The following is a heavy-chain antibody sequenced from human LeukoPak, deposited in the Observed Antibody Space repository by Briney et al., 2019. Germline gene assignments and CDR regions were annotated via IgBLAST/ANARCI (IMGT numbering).Heavy chain of an antibody. J-gene: IGHJ4*02. CDR3: ARDGRGDYGSNTHIPYYFDY. V-gene: IGHV1-69*13. D-gene: IGHD4-23*01. CDR1: GGTFSSYA. Sequence: ASVKVSCKASGGTFSSYAISWVRQTPGQGLEWMGGIIPIFGTANYAQKFQGRVTITADESTSTAYMELSSLRSEDTAVYYCARDGRGDYGSNTHIPYYFDYWGQGTLVTVSS. CDR2: IIPIFGTA.